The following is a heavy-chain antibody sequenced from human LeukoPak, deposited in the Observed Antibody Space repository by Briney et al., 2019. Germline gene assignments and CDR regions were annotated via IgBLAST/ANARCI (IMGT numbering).Heavy chain of an antibody. CDR1: SGSISSYY. D-gene: IGHD5-12*01. CDR3: TRDIVATKPNAFDI. V-gene: IGHV4-4*07. CDR2: IYTSGST. Sequence: SETLSLTCTVSSGSISSYYWSWIRQPAGKGLEWIGRIYTSGSTDYNSSLKSRVTMSVDTSKNQFSLKLNSVTAADTAVYYCTRDIVATKPNAFDIWGQGALVTVSS. J-gene: IGHJ4*02.